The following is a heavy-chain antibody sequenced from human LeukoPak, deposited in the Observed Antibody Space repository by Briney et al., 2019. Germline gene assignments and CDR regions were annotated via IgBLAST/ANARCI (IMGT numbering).Heavy chain of an antibody. CDR3: ARGRAEAANDY. D-gene: IGHD6-19*01. Sequence: GGSLRLSCAASGFTVSSNYMNWVRQASGKGLEWVSVIYSGGATYYADSVKGRFTISRDSSKNTLYLQMNSLRAEDTAMYYCARGRAEAANDYWGQGTLVSVSS. V-gene: IGHV3-53*01. CDR2: IYSGGAT. CDR1: GFTVSSNY. J-gene: IGHJ4*02.